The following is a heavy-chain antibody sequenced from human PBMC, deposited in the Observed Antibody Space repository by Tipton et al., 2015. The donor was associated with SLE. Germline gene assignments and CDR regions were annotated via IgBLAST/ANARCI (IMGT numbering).Heavy chain of an antibody. D-gene: IGHD1-14*01. V-gene: IGHV4-4*08. Sequence: TLSLTCTVSGGSISSYYWSWIRQPPGKGLEWIGYIYTSGSTNYNPSLKSRVTMSVDTSKNQFSLKLSSVTAADTAMYYCAAYGTFDAFDIWGQGTMVTVSS. J-gene: IGHJ3*02. CDR2: IYTSGST. CDR1: GGSISSYY. CDR3: AAYGTFDAFDI.